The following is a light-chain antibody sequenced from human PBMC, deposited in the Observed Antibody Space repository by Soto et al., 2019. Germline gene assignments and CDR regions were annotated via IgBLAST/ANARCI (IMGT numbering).Light chain of an antibody. Sequence: DIQMTQSPSAMSASVGDRVTITCRASQGINNYLFWFQQKPGKVPKRLISAASSLQGGVPSRFSGSGFGTEFTLTISSLQPEDFGIYYCQQYENYWTFGQGTKVDIK. CDR3: QQYENYWT. J-gene: IGKJ1*01. CDR1: QGINNY. CDR2: AAS. V-gene: IGKV1-17*03.